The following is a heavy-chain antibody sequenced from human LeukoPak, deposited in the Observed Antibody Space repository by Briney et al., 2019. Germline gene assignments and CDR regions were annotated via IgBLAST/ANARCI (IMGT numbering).Heavy chain of an antibody. Sequence: GGSLRLSCAASGFTVSSNYMSWVRQAPGKGLEWVSVIYSGGSTYYADSVKGRFTISRDNSKNTLYLQMNSLRAEDTAVYYCARGDSSSWYFDYWGQGTLVTVSS. J-gene: IGHJ4*02. V-gene: IGHV3-53*01. CDR3: ARGDSSSWYFDY. D-gene: IGHD6-13*01. CDR2: IYSGGST. CDR1: GFTVSSNY.